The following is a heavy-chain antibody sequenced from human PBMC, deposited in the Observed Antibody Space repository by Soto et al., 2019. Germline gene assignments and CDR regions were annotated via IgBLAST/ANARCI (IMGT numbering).Heavy chain of an antibody. D-gene: IGHD6-13*01. CDR1: GGSISRGGYY. Sequence: SEALSLTCTVSGGSISRGGYYWSWIRQHPGKGLEWIGYIYYSGSTYYNPSLKSRVTISVDTSKNQFSLKLSSVTAADTAVYYCARLPSSSWYYGMDVWGQGTTVTVSS. V-gene: IGHV4-31*03. J-gene: IGHJ6*02. CDR2: IYYSGST. CDR3: ARLPSSSWYYGMDV.